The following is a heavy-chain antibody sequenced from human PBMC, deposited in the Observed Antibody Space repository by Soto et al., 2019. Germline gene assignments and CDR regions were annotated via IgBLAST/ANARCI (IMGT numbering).Heavy chain of an antibody. D-gene: IGHD6-19*01. CDR1: GGSISSGGYY. J-gene: IGHJ4*02. V-gene: IGHV4-31*03. CDR3: ARVGAVAGRGVYFDY. Sequence: SETLSLTCTVSGGSISSGGYYWSWIRQHPGKGLEWIGYIYYSGSTYYNPSLKSRVTISVDTSKNQFSLKLSSVTAADTAVYYCARVGAVAGRGVYFDYWGQGTLVTVSS. CDR2: IYYSGST.